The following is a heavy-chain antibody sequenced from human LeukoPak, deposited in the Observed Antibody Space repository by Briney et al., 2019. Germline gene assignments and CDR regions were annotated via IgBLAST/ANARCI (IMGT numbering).Heavy chain of an antibody. CDR1: GFTFSNYW. CDR2: IKQDGTEK. Sequence: PGGSLRLSCAASGFTFSNYWVTWVRQAPGKGLEWVANIKQDGTEKYYVDSVKGRFTISRDSAKNSLFLQMNSLRAEDTAVYYCARDLSGGYYSFDYWGQGTLVTVSS. V-gene: IGHV3-7*01. CDR3: ARDLSGGYYSFDY. J-gene: IGHJ4*02. D-gene: IGHD3-22*01.